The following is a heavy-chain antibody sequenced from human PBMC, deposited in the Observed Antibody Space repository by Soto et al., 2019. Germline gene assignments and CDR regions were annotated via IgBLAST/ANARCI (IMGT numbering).Heavy chain of an antibody. V-gene: IGHV1-18*04. CDR1: GYTFTSYG. CDR2: ISAYNGNT. D-gene: IGHD3-22*01. Sequence: QVPLVQSGAEVKKPGASVKVSCKASGYTFTSYGISWVRQAPGQGLEWMGWISAYNGNTNYAQKLQGRVTMTTDTSTSTAYMELMSLRSDDTAVYYCARDVDYYDSSGYYYWFDPWGQGTLVTVSS. J-gene: IGHJ5*02. CDR3: ARDVDYYDSSGYYYWFDP.